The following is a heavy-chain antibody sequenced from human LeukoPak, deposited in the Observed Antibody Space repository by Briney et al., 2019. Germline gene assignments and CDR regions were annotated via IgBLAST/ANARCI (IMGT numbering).Heavy chain of an antibody. CDR3: ATTTGTYVYGMDV. CDR1: GFTFSDYY. J-gene: IGHJ6*04. D-gene: IGHD1-1*01. CDR2: ISSSSSYT. Sequence: GGSLRPSCAASGFTFSDYYMSWIRQAPGKGLEWVSYISSSSSYTNYADSVKGRFTISRDNAKNSLYLQTNSLRAEDTAVYYRATTTGTYVYGMDVWGKGTTVTVSS. V-gene: IGHV3-11*06.